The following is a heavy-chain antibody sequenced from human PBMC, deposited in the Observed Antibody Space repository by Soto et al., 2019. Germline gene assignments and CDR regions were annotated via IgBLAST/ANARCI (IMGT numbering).Heavy chain of an antibody. J-gene: IGHJ6*02. V-gene: IGHV3-53*01. CDR1: GFTVSSNY. Sequence: SLRLSCAASGFTVSSNYMSWVRQAPGKGLEWVSVIYSTGTTYYGDSVKGRFTISRDISKNTLYLQMNSLRAEDTALYYCARDFRYYGMDVWGQGTTVTVSS. CDR3: ARDFRYYGMDV. CDR2: IYSTGTT.